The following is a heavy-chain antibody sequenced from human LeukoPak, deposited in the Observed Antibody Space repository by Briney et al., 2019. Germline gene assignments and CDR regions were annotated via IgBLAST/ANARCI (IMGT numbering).Heavy chain of an antibody. Sequence: GGSLRLSCAASKFTFSSYAMHWVRQAPGKGLEWVAVISYDGSNKYYADSVKGRFTISRDNSKNTLYLQMNSLRAEDTAVYYCARALRDYYDSSGYYPDYWGQGTLVTVSS. CDR1: KFTFSSYA. J-gene: IGHJ4*02. D-gene: IGHD3-22*01. CDR3: ARALRDYYDSSGYYPDY. CDR2: ISYDGSNK. V-gene: IGHV3-30-3*01.